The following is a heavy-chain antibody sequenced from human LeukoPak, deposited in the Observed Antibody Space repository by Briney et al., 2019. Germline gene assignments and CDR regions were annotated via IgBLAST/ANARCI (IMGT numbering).Heavy chain of an antibody. CDR1: GYTFTSYA. CDR3: ARDRGYYGSGSQTNDY. Sequence: ASVKVSCKASGYTFTSYAMHWVRQAPGQRLEWVALINPSGGSTNYAQKFQGRVTMTTDTSTSTAYMELRSLRSDDTAVYYCARDRGYYGSGSQTNDYWGQGTLVTVSS. CDR2: INPSGGST. D-gene: IGHD3-10*01. V-gene: IGHV1-46*01. J-gene: IGHJ4*02.